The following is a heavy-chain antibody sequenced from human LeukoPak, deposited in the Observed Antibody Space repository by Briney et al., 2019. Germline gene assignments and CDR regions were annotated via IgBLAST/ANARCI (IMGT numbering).Heavy chain of an antibody. J-gene: IGHJ3*02. D-gene: IGHD3-22*01. CDR2: INPNSGGT. CDR3: ARGTPVYYYDSSGYYSNAFDI. Sequence: ASVTVSCKASGYTFTSYYMHWVRQAPGQGLEWMGIINPNSGGTNYAQKFQGWVTMTRDTSISTAYMELSRLRSDDTAVYYCARGTPVYYYDSSGYYSNAFDIWGQGTMVTVSS. V-gene: IGHV1-2*04. CDR1: GYTFTSYY.